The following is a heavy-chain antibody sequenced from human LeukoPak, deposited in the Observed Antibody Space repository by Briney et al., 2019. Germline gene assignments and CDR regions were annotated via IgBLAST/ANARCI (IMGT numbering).Heavy chain of an antibody. CDR1: GYTFTSYA. V-gene: IGHV7-4-1*02. Sequence: ASVKVSSKASGYTFTSYAMNWVRQAPGQGLEWMGWINTNTGNPTYAQGFTGRFVFSLDTSVSTAYLQISSLKAEDTAVYYCARDRENIVLVPGAKRKTWYFDYWGQGTLVTVSS. CDR3: ARDRENIVLVPGAKRKTWYFDY. CDR2: INTNTGNP. D-gene: IGHD2-2*01. J-gene: IGHJ4*02.